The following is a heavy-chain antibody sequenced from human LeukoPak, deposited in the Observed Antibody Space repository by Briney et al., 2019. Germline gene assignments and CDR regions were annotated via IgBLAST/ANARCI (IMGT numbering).Heavy chain of an antibody. V-gene: IGHV4-31*03. CDR2: IYYSGST. CDR3: ARAIAAAGRSYYFDY. J-gene: IGHJ4*02. D-gene: IGHD6-13*01. CDR1: GGSISSGDYY. Sequence: SETLSLTCTVSGGSISSGDYYWSWIRQHPGKGLEWIGFIYYSGSTYYNPSLKSRVTISVDTSKNQFSLKLNSVTAADTAVYFCARAIAAAGRSYYFDYWGQGTLVTVSS.